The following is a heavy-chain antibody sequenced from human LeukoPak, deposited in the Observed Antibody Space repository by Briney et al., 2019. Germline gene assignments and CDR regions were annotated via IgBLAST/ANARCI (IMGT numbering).Heavy chain of an antibody. CDR1: GFSLTTSGVG. V-gene: IGHV2-5*01. CDR2: IYWIDNK. CDR3: AHSLIASRPFAS. D-gene: IGHD6-6*01. Sequence: SGPTLVKPTQTLTLTCSFSGFSLTTSGVGVGWIRQPPGKALEWLALIYWIDNKRYNAALKNRLTITKDNSKNLVVLSLANVEPVDTGTYFCAHSLIASRPFASWGQGILVTVSS. J-gene: IGHJ4*02.